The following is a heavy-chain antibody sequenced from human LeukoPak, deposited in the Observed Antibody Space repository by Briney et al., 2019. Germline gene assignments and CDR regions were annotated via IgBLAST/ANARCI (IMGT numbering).Heavy chain of an antibody. J-gene: IGHJ4*02. V-gene: IGHV3-30*04. D-gene: IGHD1-26*01. CDR2: IAHDGSNK. CDR3: ARDYSGKYTIDY. CDR1: GFTFSSHG. Sequence: QPGGSLRLSCAASGFTFSSHGMHWVRQAPGKGLEWVAVIAHDGSNKDYADSVKGRITISRDNSKDTLYLQMNSLRTEDTAVYYCARDYSGKYTIDYWGQGTLVTVSS.